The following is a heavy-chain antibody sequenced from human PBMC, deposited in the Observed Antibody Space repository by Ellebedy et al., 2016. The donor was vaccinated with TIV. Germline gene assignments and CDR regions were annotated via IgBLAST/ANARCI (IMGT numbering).Heavy chain of an antibody. D-gene: IGHD3-10*01. V-gene: IGHV3-30*02. CDR3: AKDHWAVLWFGEFDDF. Sequence: PGGSLRLSCAVSGFAFSTFGMHWVRQTPGKGLEWVAFTRYDQSDKQYADSVKGRFTMSKDDSTATLYLQMNRLRPDDTAVYFCAKDHWAVLWFGEFDDFWGQGILVTVSP. CDR1: GFAFSTFG. CDR2: TRYDQSDK. J-gene: IGHJ4*02.